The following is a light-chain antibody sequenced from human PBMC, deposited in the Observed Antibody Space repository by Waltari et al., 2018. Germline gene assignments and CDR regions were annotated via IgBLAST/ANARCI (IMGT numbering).Light chain of an antibody. V-gene: IGKV3-20*01. CDR3: QQYGDSPWT. CDR2: GVS. Sequence: EVMLTQSPGTLSLSPGERATLSCRASQRVTSNYLAWYQQRPGQAPRLLIFGVSLRAAGISDNFRGGGSGTDFTLTINRLEPADFAVYYCQQYGDSPWTFGQGTKVEVK. J-gene: IGKJ1*01. CDR1: QRVTSNY.